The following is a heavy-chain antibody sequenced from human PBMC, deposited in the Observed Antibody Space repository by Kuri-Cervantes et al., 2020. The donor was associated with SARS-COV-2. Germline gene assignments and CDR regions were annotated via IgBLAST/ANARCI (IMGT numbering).Heavy chain of an antibody. CDR1: GYTFTNYD. D-gene: IGHD2-21*02. V-gene: IGHV1-8*01. CDR2: MNPNTGVT. CDR3: TRRSVTRDY. J-gene: IGHJ4*02. Sequence: SVKVSCKASGYTFTNYDINWVRQATGQGLEWMGWMNPNTGVTGYTQKFQDRITMTRDTSVSTAYMELSSLTFADTATYYCTRRSVTRDYWGQGTLV.